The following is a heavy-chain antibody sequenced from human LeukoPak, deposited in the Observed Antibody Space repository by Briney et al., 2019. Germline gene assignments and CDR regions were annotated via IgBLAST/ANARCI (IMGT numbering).Heavy chain of an antibody. J-gene: IGHJ4*02. D-gene: IGHD2-15*01. CDR2: ISRSSDTI. Sequence: GGSLRLSCAASGFSFNNYSLNWVRQAPGKELEWVSYISRSSDTIHYAGSVKGRFTISRDNAKNSLFLQMNSLRAEDTAVYFCAREDRRRAPFDYWGQGTLVTVSS. V-gene: IGHV3-48*01. CDR3: AREDRRRAPFDY. CDR1: GFSFNNYS.